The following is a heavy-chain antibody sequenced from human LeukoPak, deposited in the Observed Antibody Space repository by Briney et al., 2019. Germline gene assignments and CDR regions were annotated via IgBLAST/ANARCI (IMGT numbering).Heavy chain of an antibody. CDR2: ISSSSSSI. D-gene: IGHD5-18*01. CDR3: ARASGDIVETATMGSY. J-gene: IGHJ4*02. V-gene: IGHV3-21*01. CDR1: GFTLSSYS. Sequence: PGGSLRLSCAASGFTLSSYSMNGVRQAPGKGLEWVSSISSSSSSIYYADSVKGRFTISRDNAKNSLYLQMNSLRAEDTAVYYCARASGDIVETATMGSYWGQGTLVTVSS.